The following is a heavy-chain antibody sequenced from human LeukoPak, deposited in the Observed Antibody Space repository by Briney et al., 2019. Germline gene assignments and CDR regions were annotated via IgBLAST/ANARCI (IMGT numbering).Heavy chain of an antibody. Sequence: GASVKVSCKASGGTFSSYAISWVRQATGQGLEWMGWMNPNSGNTGYAQKFQGRVTMTRNTSISTAYMELSSLRSEDTAVYYCARGGYSYGVHWAPYYYYGMDVWGRGTTVTVSS. D-gene: IGHD5-18*01. CDR3: ARGGYSYGVHWAPYYYYGMDV. V-gene: IGHV1-8*02. CDR1: GGTFSSYA. J-gene: IGHJ6*02. CDR2: MNPNSGNT.